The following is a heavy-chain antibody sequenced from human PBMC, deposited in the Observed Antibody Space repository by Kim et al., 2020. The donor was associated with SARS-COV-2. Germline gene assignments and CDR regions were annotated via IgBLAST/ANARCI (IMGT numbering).Heavy chain of an antibody. CDR3: ARDRYSYGDYYYYGMDV. D-gene: IGHD5-18*01. Sequence: VKGRFTNARDMSKNTLYLQMNGLRAEDTAVYYCARDRYSYGDYYYYGMDVWGQGTTVTVSS. V-gene: IGHV3-23*01. J-gene: IGHJ6*02.